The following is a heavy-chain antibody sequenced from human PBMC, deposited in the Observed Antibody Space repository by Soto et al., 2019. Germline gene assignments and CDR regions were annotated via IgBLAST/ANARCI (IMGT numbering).Heavy chain of an antibody. V-gene: IGHV1-24*01. CDR1: GYTPTELS. CDR2: FDPEDGET. Sequence: ASVKVSCKVSGYTPTELSMHWVRQAPGKGLEWMGGFDPEDGETIYAQKFQGRVTMTEDTSTDTAYMELSSLRSEDTAVYYCATLRYYGSGSYYKDYYFDYWGQGTLVTVSS. D-gene: IGHD3-10*01. CDR3: ATLRYYGSGSYYKDYYFDY. J-gene: IGHJ4*02.